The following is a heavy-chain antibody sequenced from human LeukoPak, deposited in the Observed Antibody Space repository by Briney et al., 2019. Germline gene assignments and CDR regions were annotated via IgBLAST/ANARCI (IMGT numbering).Heavy chain of an antibody. D-gene: IGHD2-15*01. J-gene: IGHJ4*02. CDR2: INPNSGGT. V-gene: IGHV1-2*02. CDR1: GYTFTGYY. CDR3: ASPGIYCSSGSCYGY. Sequence: ASVTVSCKASGYTFTGYYMHWVRQAPGQGLEWMGWINPNSGGTNYAQKFQGRVTMTRDTSISTAYMELSRLRSDDTAVYYCASPGIYCSSGSCYGYWGQGTLVTVSS.